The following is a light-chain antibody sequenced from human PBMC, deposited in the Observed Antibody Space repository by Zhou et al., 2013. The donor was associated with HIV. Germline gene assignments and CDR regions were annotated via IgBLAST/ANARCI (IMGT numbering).Light chain of an antibody. J-gene: IGKJ1*01. CDR3: QQYNDWPPA. CDR2: GAS. Sequence: IVMTQSPATLSVSPGEGVTLSCRASESISANLAWYQQRPGQAPRVLIYGASTRATGIPVRFSGSASGTEFTLTISSLQSEDFALYFCQQYNDWPPAFGQGTQVAIK. CDR1: ESISAN. V-gene: IGKV3-15*01.